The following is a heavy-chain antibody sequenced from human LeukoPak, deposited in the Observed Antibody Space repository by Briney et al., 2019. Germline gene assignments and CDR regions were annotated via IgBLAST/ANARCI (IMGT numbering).Heavy chain of an antibody. CDR1: GFTFSSYA. D-gene: IGHD3-22*01. CDR3: AKDDSNDALDI. J-gene: IGHJ3*02. Sequence: TGGSLRLSCAASGFTFSSYAMSWVRQAPGKGLEWVSAISGSGDTTYYAGSVKGRFTISRDNSKNTLYLQMNSLRAEDTAAYYCAKDDSNDALDIWGQGTMVTVSS. CDR2: ISGSGDTT. V-gene: IGHV3-23*01.